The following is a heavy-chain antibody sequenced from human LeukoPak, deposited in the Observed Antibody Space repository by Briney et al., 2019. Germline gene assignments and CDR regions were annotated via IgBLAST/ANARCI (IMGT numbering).Heavy chain of an antibody. V-gene: IGHV3-23*01. D-gene: IGHD3-3*01. CDR1: GFTFSNYA. J-gene: IGHJ4*02. Sequence: PGGSLRLSCIASGFTFSNYAMTWVRQAPGKGLEWVSSISGTTGRTYYADSARGRFTISRDNSKNTLSVQMSSLRAEGTAIYYCARGDHYYDFPIEHWGQGTLVTVSS. CDR3: ARGDHYYDFPIEH. CDR2: ISGTTGRT.